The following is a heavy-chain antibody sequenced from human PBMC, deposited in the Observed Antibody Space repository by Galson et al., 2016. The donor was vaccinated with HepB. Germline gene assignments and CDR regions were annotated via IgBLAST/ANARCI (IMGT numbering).Heavy chain of an antibody. V-gene: IGHV1-18*01. Sequence: SVKVSCKASGYTFTNYGITWVRQAPGQGLEWMGWISAYNGDTNYAQKPQGRVTLTTDTSTRTAYMEVRSLRSDDTAVYYCARDRMTSSPTTSESWGQGTLVTVSS. D-gene: IGHD1-14*01. J-gene: IGHJ5*02. CDR2: ISAYNGDT. CDR1: GYTFTNYG. CDR3: ARDRMTSSPTTSES.